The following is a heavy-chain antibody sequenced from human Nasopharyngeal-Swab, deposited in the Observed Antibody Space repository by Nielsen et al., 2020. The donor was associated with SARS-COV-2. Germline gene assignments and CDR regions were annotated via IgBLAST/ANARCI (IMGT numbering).Heavy chain of an antibody. CDR1: GYSISSGYY. J-gene: IGHJ4*02. V-gene: IGHV4-38-2*02. CDR2: IYHSGST. CDR3: ARGEMATTSFDY. D-gene: IGHD5-24*01. Sequence: SETLSLTCTVSGYSISSGYYWGWIRQPPGKGLEWIGSIYHSGSTYYNPSLKSRVTISVDTSKNQFSLKLSSVTAADTAVYYCARGEMATTSFDYWGQGTLVTVSS.